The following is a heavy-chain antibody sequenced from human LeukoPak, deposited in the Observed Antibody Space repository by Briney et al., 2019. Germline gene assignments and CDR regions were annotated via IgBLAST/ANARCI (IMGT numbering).Heavy chain of an antibody. CDR1: GFTPSIYS. CDR3: ARRLRGVIDY. V-gene: IGHV3-21*01. J-gene: IGHJ4*02. D-gene: IGHD3-10*01. Sequence: GGCLSLSCAASGFTPSIYSTNWVRQAPGKGLEWVSSISSSSYIYYANSVKGRFTISRDNTKNSLYLQMNSLGAEDTAVYYCARRLRGVIDYWGQGTLVTVSS. CDR2: ISSSSYI.